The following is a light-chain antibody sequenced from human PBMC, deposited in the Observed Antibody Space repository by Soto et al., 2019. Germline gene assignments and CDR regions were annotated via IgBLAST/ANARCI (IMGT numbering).Light chain of an antibody. CDR2: EVT. J-gene: IGLJ1*01. CDR3: SSFTSTTTLYV. V-gene: IGLV2-14*01. Sequence: QSVLTQPASVSGCPGQSITMSCTGTSSDIGGYNYVSWYQQHPGKVPKLIIFEVTTRPSGVSNRFSGSKSGNTASLTISGLQADDEADYYCSSFTSTTTLYVFGTGTKVTVL. CDR1: SSDIGGYNY.